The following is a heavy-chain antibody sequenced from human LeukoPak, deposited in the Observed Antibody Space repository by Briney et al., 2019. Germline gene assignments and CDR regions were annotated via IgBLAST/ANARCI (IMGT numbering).Heavy chain of an antibody. CDR2: IYYSGST. CDR1: GGSISSYY. J-gene: IGHJ4*02. V-gene: IGHV4-59*01. D-gene: IGHD3-22*01. Sequence: SETLSLTCTVSGGSISSYYWSWIRQPPGKGLEWIGYIYYSGSTNYNPSLKSRVTISVDTSKNQFSLKLSSVTAADTAVYYCATDLGYYYDSSALPGPYWGQGTLVSVSS. CDR3: ATDLGYYYDSSALPGPY.